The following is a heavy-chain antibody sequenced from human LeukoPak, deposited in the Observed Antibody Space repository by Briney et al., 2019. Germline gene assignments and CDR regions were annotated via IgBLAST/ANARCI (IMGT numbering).Heavy chain of an antibody. CDR2: ISSNGGKT. CDR3: ARDYNNIWAPLFDS. J-gene: IGHJ4*02. D-gene: IGHD1-14*01. V-gene: IGHV3-64*01. CDR1: GFTFITYG. Sequence: GGSLRLSCAASGFTFITYGMHWVRQAPGKGLEYVSAISSNGGKTYYANSVKGRFTISRDNSKNTLYLQMGSLRAEDMAVYYCARDYNNIWAPLFDSWGQGTLVTVSS.